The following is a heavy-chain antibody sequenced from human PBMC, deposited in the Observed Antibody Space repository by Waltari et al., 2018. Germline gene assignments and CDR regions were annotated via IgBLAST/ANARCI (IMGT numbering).Heavy chain of an antibody. Sequence: QVQLQQWGAGLLKPSETLSLTCAVYGGSFSGYYWSWIRQPPGKGLEWIGEINHRGSTNYNPSLKSRVTISVDTSKNQFSLNLSSVTAADTAVYYCARAYSIHYYGSGSYPDFWGQGTLVTVSS. CDR3: ARAYSIHYYGSGSYPDF. D-gene: IGHD3-10*01. CDR1: GGSFSGYY. J-gene: IGHJ4*02. CDR2: INHRGST. V-gene: IGHV4-34*01.